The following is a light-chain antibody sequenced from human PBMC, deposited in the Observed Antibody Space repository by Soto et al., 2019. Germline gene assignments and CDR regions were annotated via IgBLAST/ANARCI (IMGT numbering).Light chain of an antibody. CDR1: SSDVGAYDY. CDR2: EVS. V-gene: IGLV2-14*03. CDR3: SSYTSSSTRV. Sequence: QSVLTQPASVSGSPGQSITISCTGTSSDVGAYDYVSWYQQHPDKAPKLMIYEVSNRPSGVSNRFSGSKSVNTATLTISELQTEDEADYYCSSYTSSSTRVFVTGTKVTVL. J-gene: IGLJ1*01.